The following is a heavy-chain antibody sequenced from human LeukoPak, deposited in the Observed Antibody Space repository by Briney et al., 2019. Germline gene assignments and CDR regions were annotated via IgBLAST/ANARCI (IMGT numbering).Heavy chain of an antibody. J-gene: IGHJ4*02. CDR1: GFTFDDYA. D-gene: IGHD4-11*01. CDR2: ISWNSGSI. Sequence: GGSLRLSCAASGFTFDDYAMPWVRQAPGKGLEWVSGISWNSGSIGYADSVKGRFTISRDNAKNSLYLQMNSLRAEDTALYYCAKATIPTVTSNPDYWGQGTLVTVSS. CDR3: AKATIPTVTSNPDY. V-gene: IGHV3-9*01.